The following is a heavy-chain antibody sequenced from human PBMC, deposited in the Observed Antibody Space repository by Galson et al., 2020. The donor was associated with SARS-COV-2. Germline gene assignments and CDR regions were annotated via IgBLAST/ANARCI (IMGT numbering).Heavy chain of an antibody. CDR3: ARQGVNMIVLVTDSGWYFDL. V-gene: IGHV4-38-2*02. CDR2: VYPSGTA. J-gene: IGHJ2*01. CDR1: GYSVSTTNY. Sequence: SETLSLTCTVSGYSVSTTNYWGWVRQPPGRGLEWIGSVYPSGTAYYNTSLKRRVTISVDTSKNQFSRSLDSVTAADTALYYCARQGVNMIVLVTDSGWYFDLWGRGTLVTVSS. D-gene: IGHD3-22*01.